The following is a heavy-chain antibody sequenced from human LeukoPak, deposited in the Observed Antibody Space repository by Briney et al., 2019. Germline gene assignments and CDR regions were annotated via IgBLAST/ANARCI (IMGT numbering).Heavy chain of an antibody. D-gene: IGHD2-15*01. CDR1: GFTFSNAW. CDR2: ISTSGNTI. V-gene: IGHV3-48*04. J-gene: IGHJ4*02. CDR3: ARDYCSGGSCFDY. Sequence: GGSLRLSCAASGFTFSNAWMNWVRQAPGKGLEWVSYISTSGNTIYYAESVKGRFTISRDNAKNSLYLQMNSLRAEDTAVYYCARDYCSGGSCFDYWGQGTLVTVSS.